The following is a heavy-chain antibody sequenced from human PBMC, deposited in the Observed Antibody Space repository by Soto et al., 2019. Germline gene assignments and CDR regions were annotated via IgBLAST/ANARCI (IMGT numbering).Heavy chain of an antibody. CDR1: GFTFSSYG. CDR3: AKDVVGGATTGFGDYYYYYCMDV. CDR2: ISYDGSNK. J-gene: IGHJ6*01. Sequence: PGGSLRLSCAASGFTFSSYGMHWVRQAPGKGLEWVAVISYDGSNKYYADSVKGRFTISRDNSKNTLYLQMNSLRAEDTAVYYCAKDVVGGATTGFGDYYYYYCMDVWGPGTRVSVSS. V-gene: IGHV3-30*18. D-gene: IGHD1-26*01.